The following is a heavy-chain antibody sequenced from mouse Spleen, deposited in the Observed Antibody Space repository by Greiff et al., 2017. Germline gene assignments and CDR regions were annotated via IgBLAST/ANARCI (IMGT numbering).Heavy chain of an antibody. CDR2: INYDGSST. CDR1: GFTFSDYY. Sequence: EVQRVESEGGLVQPGSSMKLSCTASGFTFSDYYMAWVRPVPEKGLEWVANINYDGSSTYYLDSLKSRFIISRDNAKNILYLQMSSLKSEDTATYYCASDYYGSSSWFAYWGQGTLVTVSA. CDR3: ASDYYGSSSWFAY. V-gene: IGHV5-16*01. J-gene: IGHJ3*01. D-gene: IGHD1-1*01.